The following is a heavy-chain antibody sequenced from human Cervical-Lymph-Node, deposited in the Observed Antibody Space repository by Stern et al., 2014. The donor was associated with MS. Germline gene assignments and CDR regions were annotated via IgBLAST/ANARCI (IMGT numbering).Heavy chain of an antibody. V-gene: IGHV1-18*01. D-gene: IGHD5-12*01. CDR3: AREGYSSSPPVASALTYSDY. CDR1: GYTFTNYG. CDR2: ISAYNGNT. J-gene: IGHJ4*02. Sequence: QVQLVQSGVEVKEPGASVKVSCKASGYTFTNYGISWVRQAPGQGLEWMGWISAYNGNTNYAQKFQGRVTMTTDASTSTAYMEVRSLTSDDTAVYYCAREGYSSSPPVASALTYSDYWGQGTLVIVSS.